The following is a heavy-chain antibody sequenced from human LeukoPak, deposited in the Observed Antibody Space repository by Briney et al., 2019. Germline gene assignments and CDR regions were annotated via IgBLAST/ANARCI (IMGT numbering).Heavy chain of an antibody. V-gene: IGHV1-2*02. CDR1: GYTFTGYY. Sequence: ASVKVSCKASGYTFTGYYMHWVRQAPGQGLEWMGWINPNSGGTNYAQKFQGRVTMTRDTSISTAYMEVSRLRSDDTAVYYCASIYGGNYYFDYWGQGTLVTVSS. CDR2: INPNSGGT. CDR3: ASIYGGNYYFDY. J-gene: IGHJ4*02. D-gene: IGHD4-23*01.